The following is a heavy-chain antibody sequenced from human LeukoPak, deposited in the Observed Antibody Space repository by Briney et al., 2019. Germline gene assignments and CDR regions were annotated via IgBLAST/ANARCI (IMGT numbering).Heavy chain of an antibody. J-gene: IGHJ4*02. CDR2: INHSGST. CDR1: GGSFSGYY. D-gene: IGHD3-3*01. CDR3: ARGRFVLRFLEWLGNYFDY. Sequence: SETLSLTCAVYGGSFSGYYWSWIRQPPGKGLEWIGEINHSGSTYYNPSLKSRVTISVDTSKNQFSLKLSSVTAADTAVYYCARGRFVLRFLEWLGNYFDYWGQGTLVTVSS. V-gene: IGHV4-34*01.